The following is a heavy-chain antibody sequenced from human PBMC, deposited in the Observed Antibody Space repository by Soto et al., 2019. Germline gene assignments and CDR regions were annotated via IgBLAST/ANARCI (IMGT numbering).Heavy chain of an antibody. D-gene: IGHD2-8*01. CDR2: ISYIGSS. CDR3: AREGGRMTSTYNWFDP. V-gene: IGHV4-59*01. Sequence: QVQLQESGPGLVKPSETLSLTCTVSGASISSYYWSWIRQTPGKGLEWIGYISYIGSSNYNPSLKSRVTISLDKSTNQFSLKLSSVTAADTAVYYCAREGGRMTSTYNWFDPWGQGSLVTVSS. CDR1: GASISSYY. J-gene: IGHJ5*02.